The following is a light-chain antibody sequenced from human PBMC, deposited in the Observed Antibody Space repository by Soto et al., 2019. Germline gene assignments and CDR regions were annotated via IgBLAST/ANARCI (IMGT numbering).Light chain of an antibody. V-gene: IGLV2-8*01. Sequence: SALTQPPSASGSPGQSVTISCTGTSNDVGGYNYVSWYQQHPGKAPKLMIYEVNKRPSGVPDRFSGSKSGNTASLTVSGLQAEDEADYYCSSLAVSNSFVFGTGTKVTVL. J-gene: IGLJ1*01. CDR3: SSLAVSNSFV. CDR2: EVN. CDR1: SNDVGGYNY.